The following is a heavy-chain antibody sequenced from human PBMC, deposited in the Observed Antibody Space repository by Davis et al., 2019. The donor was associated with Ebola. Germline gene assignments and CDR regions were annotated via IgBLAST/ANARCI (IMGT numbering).Heavy chain of an antibody. D-gene: IGHD1-26*01. CDR2: ISYDGSNK. CDR1: GFTFSSYS. J-gene: IGHJ5*02. CDR3: ARGIVGAATSWFDP. Sequence: GESLKISCAASGFTFSSYSMNWVRQAPGKGLEWVAVISYDGSNKYYADSVKGRFTISRDNSKNTLYLQMNSLRAEDTAVYYCARGIVGAATSWFDPWGQGTLVTVSS. V-gene: IGHV3-30*03.